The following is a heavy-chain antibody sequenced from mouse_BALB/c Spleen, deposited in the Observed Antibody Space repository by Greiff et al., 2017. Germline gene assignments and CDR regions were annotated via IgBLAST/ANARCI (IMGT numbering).Heavy chain of an antibody. CDR1: GFNIKDTY. CDR2: IDPANGNT. J-gene: IGHJ2*01. V-gene: IGHV14-3*02. Sequence: VQLKQSGAELVKPGASVKLSCTASGFNIKDTYMHWVKQRPEQGLEWIGRIDPANGNTIYDPKFQGKASITADTSSNTAYLQLSSLTSEDTAVYYCARITTARFDYWGQGTTLTVSS. CDR3: ARITTARFDY. D-gene: IGHD1-2*01.